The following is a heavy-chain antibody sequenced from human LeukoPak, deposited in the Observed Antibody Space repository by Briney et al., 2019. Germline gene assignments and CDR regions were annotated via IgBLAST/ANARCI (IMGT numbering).Heavy chain of an antibody. CDR3: ARQISRLGWFDR. Sequence: SETLSLTCTVPRGSISSGRYSWGCIRQPPRKVLEWIATVSYSGPTSYNPSLDSLVSLSVDPSKSQFSLKLSSVTAADTAVYYCARQISRLGWFDRWGQGTLVAVCS. CDR2: VSYSGPT. CDR1: RGSISSGRYS. J-gene: IGHJ5*02. V-gene: IGHV4-39*01. D-gene: IGHD3-16*01.